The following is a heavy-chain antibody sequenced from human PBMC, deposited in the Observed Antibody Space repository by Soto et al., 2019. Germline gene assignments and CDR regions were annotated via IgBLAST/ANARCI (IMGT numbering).Heavy chain of an antibody. CDR3: ARVTGYNQPIDY. Sequence: PGGSLRLSCAASGFTFSTYWMHWVRQVPGKGLVWVSRINSDENNISYADSVKGRFTISRDNAKNTLYLQMNSLRAEDTAVYYCARVTGYNQPIDYWGQGTLVTVSS. J-gene: IGHJ4*02. CDR1: GFTFSTYW. D-gene: IGHD5-12*01. CDR2: INSDENNI. V-gene: IGHV3-74*01.